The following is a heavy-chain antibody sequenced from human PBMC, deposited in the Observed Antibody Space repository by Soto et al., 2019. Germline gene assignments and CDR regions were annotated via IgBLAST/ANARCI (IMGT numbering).Heavy chain of an antibody. CDR3: ARDLWGSWTVDY. D-gene: IGHD3-16*01. CDR1: GYTFQNYH. CDR2: IHPSGDTK. J-gene: IGHJ4*02. Sequence: GASVKVSCKASGYTFQNYHMHWVRQAPGQGLEWMGIIHPSGDTKTYAQRFQGRLAMTRDTSTSTAYMELSSLTSEDTAVYFCARDLWGSWTVDYWGQGTLVTVSS. V-gene: IGHV1-46*02.